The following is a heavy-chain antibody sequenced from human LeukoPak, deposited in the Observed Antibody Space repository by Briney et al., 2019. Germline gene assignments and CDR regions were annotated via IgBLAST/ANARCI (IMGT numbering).Heavy chain of an antibody. Sequence: GASVKISCKTSGGTFISYAISWGRQAPGQGLEWIGGIIPISGTEKYAQTSQSRFTITADETTSTDYMVLSSLISEDTDVYYCARGSWASTVTTYYYYYYMDVWGKGTTVTVS. CDR3: ARGSWASTVTTYYYYYYMDV. J-gene: IGHJ6*03. CDR1: GGTFISYA. D-gene: IGHD4-17*01. CDR2: IIPISGTE. V-gene: IGHV1-69*13.